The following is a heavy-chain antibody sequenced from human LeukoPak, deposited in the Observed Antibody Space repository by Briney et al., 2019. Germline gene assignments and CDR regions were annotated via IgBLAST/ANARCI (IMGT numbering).Heavy chain of an antibody. V-gene: IGHV1-18*01. CDR3: AREQGRATYNWFDP. CDR2: ISAYNGNT. J-gene: IGHJ5*02. D-gene: IGHD5-12*01. Sequence: GASVKVSCKASGYTFTSYGISWVRQAPGQGLEWMGWISAYNGNTNYAQKLQGRVTMTTDTSTSTAYMELRSLRSDDTAVYYCAREQGRATYNWFDPWGQGTLVTVSS. CDR1: GYTFTSYG.